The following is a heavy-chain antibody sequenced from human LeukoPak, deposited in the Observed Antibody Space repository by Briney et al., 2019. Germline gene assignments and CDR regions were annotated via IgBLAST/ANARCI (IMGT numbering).Heavy chain of an antibody. Sequence: ASVKVSCKASGYTFTSYYMHWVRQAPGQGLEWMGIINPSGGSTSYAQKFQGRVTMTRDTSTSTVYMDLSSLRSEDTAVYYCARALIVGAADYWGQGTLVTVSS. CDR1: GYTFTSYY. CDR3: ARALIVGAADY. CDR2: INPSGGST. J-gene: IGHJ4*02. V-gene: IGHV1-46*01. D-gene: IGHD1-26*01.